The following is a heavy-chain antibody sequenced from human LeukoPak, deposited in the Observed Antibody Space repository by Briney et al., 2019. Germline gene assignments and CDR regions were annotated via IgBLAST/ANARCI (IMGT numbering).Heavy chain of an antibody. V-gene: IGHV4-59*08. CDR3: VRWYSSGWAFDY. CDR1: GGTISSYY. Sequence: PSETLSLTCTVSGGTISSYYRNWIRQPPGQGLEWIGYIHYSGSTKYNPSLKSPVTISVDTSKNQFPLKLSSVTAADAAVYYCVRWYSSGWAFDYWGQGTRVTVSA. J-gene: IGHJ4*02. D-gene: IGHD6-19*01. CDR2: IHYSGST.